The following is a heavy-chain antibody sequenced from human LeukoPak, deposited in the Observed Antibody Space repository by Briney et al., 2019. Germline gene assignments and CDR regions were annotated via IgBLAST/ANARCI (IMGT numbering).Heavy chain of an antibody. CDR2: ISSRGSTI. Sequence: PGGSLRLSCAASGFTFSSYEMNWVRQAPGKGLEWVSYISSRGSTIYYADSVKGRFTISRDNAKNSLYMQKNSLRGEDKAVYYCAELGITMIGGVWGKGTTVTISS. CDR1: GFTFSSYE. J-gene: IGHJ6*04. V-gene: IGHV3-48*03. CDR3: AELGITMIGGV. D-gene: IGHD3-10*02.